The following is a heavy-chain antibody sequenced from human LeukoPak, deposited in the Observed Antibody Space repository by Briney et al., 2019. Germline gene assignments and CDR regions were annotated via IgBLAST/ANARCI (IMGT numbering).Heavy chain of an antibody. D-gene: IGHD3-22*01. CDR3: ARDGGYYYDSSGSTFDY. J-gene: IGHJ4*02. CDR2: IYSGGST. CDR1: GFTVSSNY. Sequence: GGSLRLSCAASGFTVSSNYMSWVRQAPGKGLEWVSVIYSGGSTYYADSVKGRFTISRDNSKNTLYLQMNSLRAEDTAVYCCARDGGYYYDSSGSTFDYWGQGTLVTVSS. V-gene: IGHV3-66*02.